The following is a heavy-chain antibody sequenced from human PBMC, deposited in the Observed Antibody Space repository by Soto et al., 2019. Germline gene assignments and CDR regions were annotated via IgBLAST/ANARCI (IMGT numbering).Heavy chain of an antibody. CDR3: ARASDTTWYNWFDP. V-gene: IGHV1-69*01. D-gene: IGHD2-8*02. CDR1: GGTFSTNG. CDR2: IIPIFGTT. J-gene: IGHJ5*02. Sequence: QVQLVQSGAEVKKPGSSVKVSCRTSGGTFSTNGISWVRQAPGQGLEWMGGIIPIFGTTNYAHKFRGRVTITADESTSTVYRELSSLRSEDTAVYYCARASDTTWYNWFDPWGQGTLVTVSS.